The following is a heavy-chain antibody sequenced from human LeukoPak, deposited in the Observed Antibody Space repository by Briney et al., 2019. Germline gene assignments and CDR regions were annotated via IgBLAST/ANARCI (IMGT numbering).Heavy chain of an antibody. Sequence: GRSLRLSCAASGFTFSSSDMHWVREGPGTGLGWGAVISYDANNYYYADSVKGRFPLSRDNSKNTLYLQTNPLRDEDTAVYYCAKASSNYFYYFEYWGQGTLVTVSS. J-gene: IGHJ4*02. CDR2: ISYDANNY. V-gene: IGHV3-30*18. D-gene: IGHD2/OR15-2a*01. CDR1: GFTFSSSD. CDR3: AKASSNYFYYFEY.